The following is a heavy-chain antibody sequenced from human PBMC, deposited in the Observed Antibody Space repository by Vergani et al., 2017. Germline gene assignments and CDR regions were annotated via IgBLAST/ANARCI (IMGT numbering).Heavy chain of an antibody. D-gene: IGHD3-22*01. CDR3: ARLSYDTTPYLQGGYDC. CDR2: ISARYPSK. Sequence: EVQLLQSGGGVIQPGGSVRLSCAASGFTFSACPMPWFRQAPGKGLEWVSAISARYPSKYYADSVKGRFTISRDNSKNMLYLQMNSLRAEDTAVYYCARLSYDTTPYLQGGYDCWGQGTLVSVSS. J-gene: IGHJ4*02. V-gene: IGHV3-23*01. CDR1: GFTFSACP.